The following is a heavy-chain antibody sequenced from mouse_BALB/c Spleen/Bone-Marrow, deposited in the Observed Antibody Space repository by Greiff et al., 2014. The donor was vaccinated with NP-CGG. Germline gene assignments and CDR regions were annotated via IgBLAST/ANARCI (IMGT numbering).Heavy chain of an antibody. CDR1: GFTFSSFG. J-gene: IGHJ4*01. D-gene: IGHD1-1*01. V-gene: IGHV5-17*02. CDR3: AAITTVVARYAMDY. Sequence: SGGGLVQPGGSRKLSCAASGFTFSSFGMHWVRQAPEKGLVWVAYISSGSSTIYYADTVKGRFTISRDNPKNTLFLQKTSLRSEDTAVYYCAAITTVVARYAMDYWGQGTSVTVSS. CDR2: ISSGSSTI.